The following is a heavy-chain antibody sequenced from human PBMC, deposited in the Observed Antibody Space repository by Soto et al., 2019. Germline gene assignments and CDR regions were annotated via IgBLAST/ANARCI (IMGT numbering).Heavy chain of an antibody. Sequence: QVQLVQSGAEVKKPGASVKVSCKASGYTFTSYGISWVRQAPGQGLEWMGWISAYNGNTNYAQKLQGRVTMTTDTSPSTAYMELRSLRSDDTAVYYCARDSSGWYASGYYYGMDVWGQGTTVTVSS. J-gene: IGHJ6*02. D-gene: IGHD6-19*01. V-gene: IGHV1-18*01. CDR1: GYTFTSYG. CDR3: ARDSSGWYASGYYYGMDV. CDR2: ISAYNGNT.